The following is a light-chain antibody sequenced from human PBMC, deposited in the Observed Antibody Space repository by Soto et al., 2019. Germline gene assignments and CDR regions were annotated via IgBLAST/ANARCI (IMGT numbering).Light chain of an antibody. CDR1: SSNIGSNT. CDR3: YSYAGRNIWV. CDR2: SDY. Sequence: QSVLTQPPSASGTPGQRVTISCSGSSSNIGSNTVSWYQQLPGTAPELLIYSDYDRPSGVPDRFSGSKSGTSASLAISGLQSEDEADYYCYSYAGRNIWVFGGGTQLTVL. J-gene: IGLJ3*02. V-gene: IGLV1-44*01.